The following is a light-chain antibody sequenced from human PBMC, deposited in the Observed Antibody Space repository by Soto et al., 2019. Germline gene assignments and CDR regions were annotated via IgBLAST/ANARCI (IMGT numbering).Light chain of an antibody. J-gene: IGLJ2*01. V-gene: IGLV7-43*01. CDR3: LLYYGGALGV. CDR1: TGAVTSGHF. CDR2: STS. Sequence: QTVVTQEPSLTVSPGGTVTLTCASSTGAVTSGHFPNWVQQKPAQVPKSLIYSTSDKHSWTPARFSGSLLGGKDALTLSSVRPEDEAEYYCLLYYGGALGVFGGGTKLTVL.